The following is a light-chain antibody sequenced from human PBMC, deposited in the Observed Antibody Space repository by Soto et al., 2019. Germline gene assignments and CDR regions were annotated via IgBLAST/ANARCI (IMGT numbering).Light chain of an antibody. V-gene: IGKV1-5*03. CDR1: QSISSW. CDR3: QQYNSYSR. CDR2: KAS. J-gene: IGKJ4*01. Sequence: DIQMTQSPSTLSASVGDRVTITCRASQSISSWLAWYQQKPGKAPKLLIYKASSLESGVPSRFSDSGSGTEFTLTISSLQPDDFATYYCQQYNSYSRFGGGTKVDIK.